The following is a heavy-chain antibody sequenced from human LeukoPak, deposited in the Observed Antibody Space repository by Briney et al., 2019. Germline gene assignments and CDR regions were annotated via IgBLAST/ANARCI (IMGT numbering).Heavy chain of an antibody. J-gene: IGHJ4*02. CDR3: AIERNRYGNTVDY. V-gene: IGHV3-53*01. Sequence: GGSLRLSCAASGFTVSSNYMSWVRQAPGKGLEWVSVIYSGGSTYYADSVKGRFTISRDNSKNTLYLQMNSLRAEDTAVYYCAIERNRYGNTVDYWGQGTLVTVSS. CDR2: IYSGGST. D-gene: IGHD5-18*01. CDR1: GFTVSSNY.